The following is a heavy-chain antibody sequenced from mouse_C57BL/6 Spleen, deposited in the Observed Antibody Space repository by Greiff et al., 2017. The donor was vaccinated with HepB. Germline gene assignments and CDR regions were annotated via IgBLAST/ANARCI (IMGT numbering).Heavy chain of an antibody. CDR3: ARSFYDYDRDWYFDV. J-gene: IGHJ1*03. Sequence: QVQLQQSGAELARPGASVKLSCKASGYTFTSYGISWVKQRTGQGLEWIGEIYPRSGNTYYNEKFKGKATLTADKSSSTAYMELRSLTSEDSAVYFCARSFYDYDRDWYFDVWGTGTTVTVSS. CDR1: GYTFTSYG. V-gene: IGHV1-81*01. CDR2: IYPRSGNT. D-gene: IGHD2-4*01.